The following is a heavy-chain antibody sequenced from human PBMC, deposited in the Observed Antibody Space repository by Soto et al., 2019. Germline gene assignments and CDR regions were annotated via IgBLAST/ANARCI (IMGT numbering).Heavy chain of an antibody. V-gene: IGHV4-34*01. J-gene: IGHJ6*02. CDR3: ARFTGSYYYAMDV. D-gene: IGHD1-1*01. CDR1: GGSFRGYY. CDR2: INHSGVT. Sequence: SETLSLTCAVYGGSFRGYYWSWIRQPPGKGLEWIGEINHSGVTNYKPSLKRRVTISVDTSKNQFSLQLKSVTAADTALYYCARFTGSYYYAMDVWVQGSTVT.